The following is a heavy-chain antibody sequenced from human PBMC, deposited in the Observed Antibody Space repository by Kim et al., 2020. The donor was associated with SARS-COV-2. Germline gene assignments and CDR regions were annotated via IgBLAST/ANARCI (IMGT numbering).Heavy chain of an antibody. CDR2: ISGSGGST. Sequence: GGSLRLSCAASGFTFSSYAMSWVRQAPGKGLEWVSAISGSGGSTYYADSVKGRFTISRDNSKNTLYLQMNSLRAEDTAVYYCAKATRGYSGYDDLDYWGQGTLVTVSS. V-gene: IGHV3-23*01. CDR3: AKATRGYSGYDDLDY. D-gene: IGHD5-12*01. CDR1: GFTFSSYA. J-gene: IGHJ4*02.